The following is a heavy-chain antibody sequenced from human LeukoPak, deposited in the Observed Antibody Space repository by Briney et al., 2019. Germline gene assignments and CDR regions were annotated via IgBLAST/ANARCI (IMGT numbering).Heavy chain of an antibody. Sequence: QPGGSLRLSRADSGFTFSSYWMSWVRQAPGKGLEWVANIKQDGSEKYYVDSVKGRFTISRGNAKNSLYLQMNSLRAEDTSVYYCARGWYYDYWGQGTLVTVSS. V-gene: IGHV3-7*01. D-gene: IGHD6-13*01. CDR2: IKQDGSEK. CDR3: ARGWYYDY. CDR1: GFTFSSYW. J-gene: IGHJ4*02.